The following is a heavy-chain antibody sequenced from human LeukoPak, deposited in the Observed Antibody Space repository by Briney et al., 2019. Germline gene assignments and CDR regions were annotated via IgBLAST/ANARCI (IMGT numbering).Heavy chain of an antibody. CDR1: GGSFSGYY. J-gene: IGHJ4*02. Sequence: SETLSLTCAVYGGSFSGYYWSWIRQPPGKGLEWIGEINHSGSTNYNPSLKSRVTISVDTSKNQFSLRLSSVTAADTAVYYCARIIWFGDLALDSWGQGTLVTVSS. V-gene: IGHV4-34*01. CDR2: INHSGST. D-gene: IGHD3-10*01. CDR3: ARIIWFGDLALDS.